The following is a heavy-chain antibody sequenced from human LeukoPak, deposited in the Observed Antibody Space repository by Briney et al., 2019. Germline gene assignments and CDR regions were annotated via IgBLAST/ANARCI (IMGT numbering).Heavy chain of an antibody. Sequence: ASVKVSCKASGYTFTGYYMHWVRQAPGQGLEWMGWINPNSGGTKYAQRFQDRVSMTRDTSITTAHMELSRLRSDDTAVYYCARVGYCSSTSCYTWFDPWGQGTLVTVSS. CDR2: INPNSGGT. V-gene: IGHV1-2*02. J-gene: IGHJ5*02. CDR3: ARVGYCSSTSCYTWFDP. D-gene: IGHD2-2*02. CDR1: GYTFTGYY.